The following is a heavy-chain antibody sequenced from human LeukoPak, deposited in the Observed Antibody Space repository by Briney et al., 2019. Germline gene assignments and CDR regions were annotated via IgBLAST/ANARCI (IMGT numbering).Heavy chain of an antibody. CDR1: GFTFNSHY. Sequence: GGSLTLSCAASGFTFNSHYMLWVPHTPGKGRVWVSRTRSGGRRVEYTDSVRGRFTITRDNATNTLYLQMNSLRAEDMAMYYCVRDGVGAHPFDYWGQGALVTVSS. CDR3: VRDGVGAHPFDY. J-gene: IGHJ4*02. V-gene: IGHV3-74*01. CDR2: TRSGGRRV. D-gene: IGHD1-26*01.